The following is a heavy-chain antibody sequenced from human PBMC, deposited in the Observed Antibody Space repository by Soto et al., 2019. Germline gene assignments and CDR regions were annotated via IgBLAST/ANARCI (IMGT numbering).Heavy chain of an antibody. D-gene: IGHD3-22*01. V-gene: IGHV3-30*18. CDR3: AKDYDSSGYYEYYFDY. CDR1: GFTFSSYG. CDR2: ISYDGSNK. Sequence: QVQLVESGGGVVQPGRSLRLSCAASGFTFSSYGMHWVRQAPGKGLEWVAVISYDGSNKYYADSVKGRFTISRDNSKNTLYLQMNSLRAEDKAVYYCAKDYDSSGYYEYYFDYWGQGTLVTVSS. J-gene: IGHJ4*02.